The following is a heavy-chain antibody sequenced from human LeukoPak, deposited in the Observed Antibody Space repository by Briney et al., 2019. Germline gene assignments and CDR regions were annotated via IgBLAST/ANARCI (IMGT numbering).Heavy chain of an antibody. CDR2: IYKIGTT. J-gene: IGHJ4*02. Sequence: SETLSLTCTVFGDSVTGYFLNWVRQPPGKGLEWIGHIYKIGTTNYNPSLKSRLTISADTPKNQFSLQLRSVTAADTAVYYCVIGVGWQPDYWGQGALVTVSS. V-gene: IGHV4-59*02. D-gene: IGHD2-15*01. CDR3: VIGVGWQPDY. CDR1: GDSVTGYF.